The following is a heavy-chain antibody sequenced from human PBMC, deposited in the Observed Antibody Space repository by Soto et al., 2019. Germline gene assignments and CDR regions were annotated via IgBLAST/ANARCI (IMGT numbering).Heavy chain of an antibody. CDR2: TSESGGT. J-gene: IGHJ4*02. CDR1: GDSLSRMNW. V-gene: IGHV4-4*02. CDR3: ARHSCGTFDS. Sequence: QEQLQVSGPGLVEPSGTLSLTCAVSGDSLSRMNWWSWVRQPPGEGLEWIGETSESGGTKYSPSLRSRVTISVDKSNNHLSLKLSSVTAADTAVYYCARHSCGTFDSWGKGVPVTVSS. D-gene: IGHD3-22*01.